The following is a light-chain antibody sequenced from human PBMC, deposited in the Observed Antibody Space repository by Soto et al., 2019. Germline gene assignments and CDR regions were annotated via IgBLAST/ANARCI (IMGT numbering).Light chain of an antibody. CDR1: QSINSDY. CDR2: GAA. J-gene: IGKJ1*01. V-gene: IGKV3-20*01. Sequence: EIVLTQSPGTLSVSPGERSTLSCSASQSINSDYVAWYQQKPGQDARLLIYGAASRATGIPAKFSGSGSGTDFTLTIIRLGPDDFAMYYCQQYGSSPRTFGQGTKVAI. CDR3: QQYGSSPRT.